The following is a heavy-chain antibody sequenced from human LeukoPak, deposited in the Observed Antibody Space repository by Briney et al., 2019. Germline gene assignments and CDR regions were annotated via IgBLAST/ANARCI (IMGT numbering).Heavy chain of an antibody. V-gene: IGHV4-4*07. CDR1: GGSISSYY. J-gene: IGHJ6*03. CDR2: IYASGNI. Sequence: SETLSLTCTVSGGSISSYYWSWVRQPAGKGLEWIGHIYASGNINYNPSLKSRVAMSIGTSKNQFSLKVNSVTAADTAVYYCAREALIEGFYYYMDVWGKGTTVTVSS. CDR3: AREALIEGFYYYMDV.